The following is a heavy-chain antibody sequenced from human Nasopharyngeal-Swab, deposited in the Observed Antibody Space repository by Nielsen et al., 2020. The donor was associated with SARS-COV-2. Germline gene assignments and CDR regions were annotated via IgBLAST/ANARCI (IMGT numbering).Heavy chain of an antibody. CDR3: ARDQAYYYDSSGYAYFDY. J-gene: IGHJ4*02. CDR2: ISSSGSTI. V-gene: IGHV3-48*03. CDR1: GFTFSSYE. Sequence: GESLKISCAASGFTFSSYEMNWVRQAPGKGLEWVSYISSSGSTIYYADSVKGRFTISRDNAKNSLYLQMNSLRAEDTAAYYCARDQAYYYDSSGYAYFDYWGQGTLVTVSS. D-gene: IGHD3-22*01.